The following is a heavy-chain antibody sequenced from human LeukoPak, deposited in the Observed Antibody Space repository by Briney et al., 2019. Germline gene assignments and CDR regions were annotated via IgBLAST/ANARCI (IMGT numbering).Heavy chain of an antibody. CDR2: IYYSGST. V-gene: IGHV4-59*01. J-gene: IGHJ4*01. CDR1: GGAISSYY. Sequence: SETLSLTCTVSGGAISSYYWSWIRQPPGKELEWIGYIYYSGSTNYNPSLKSRVTISVDTSKNQFSLKLNSVTAADTAVYYCARDRGGYCGGDCYSVFDYWGQEPWSPSPQ. CDR3: ARDRGGYCGGDCYSVFDY. D-gene: IGHD2-21*02.